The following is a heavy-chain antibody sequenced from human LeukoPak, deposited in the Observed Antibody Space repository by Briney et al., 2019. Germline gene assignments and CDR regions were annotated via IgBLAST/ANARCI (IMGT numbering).Heavy chain of an antibody. D-gene: IGHD3-9*01. CDR1: GYSFTSYW. V-gene: IGHV5-51*01. Sequence: GESLKISCKGSGYSFTSYWIGWVRQMPGKGLEWMGIIYPGDSDTRYSPSFQGQVTISADKSISTAYLQWSSLKASDTAMYYCARLVVDDILTGYNFFDYWGQGTLVTVSS. CDR2: IYPGDSDT. CDR3: ARLVVDDILTGYNFFDY. J-gene: IGHJ4*02.